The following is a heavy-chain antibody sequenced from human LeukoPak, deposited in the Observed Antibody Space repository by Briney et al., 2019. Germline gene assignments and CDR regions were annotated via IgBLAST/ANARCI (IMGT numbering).Heavy chain of an antibody. J-gene: IGHJ4*02. CDR2: IRYDGSNN. D-gene: IGHD7-27*01. V-gene: IGHV3-30*02. CDR1: GFTFSSYG. CDR3: AKGSNWGAYYFDY. Sequence: GGSLGLSCAASGFTFSSYGMHWVRQAPGKGLEWVAFIRYDGSNNYYADSVKGRFTISRDNSKNTLYLQMNSLRAEDTAVYYCAKGSNWGAYYFDYWGQGTLVTVSS.